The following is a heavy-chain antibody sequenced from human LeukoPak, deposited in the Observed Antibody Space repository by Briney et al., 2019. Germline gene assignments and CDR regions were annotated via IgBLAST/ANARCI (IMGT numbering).Heavy chain of an antibody. CDR2: IKSKADGETT. Sequence: GGSLRLSCAASGFTFTNAWMTWVRQAPGKGLEWVGRIKSKADGETTDYAAPVEGRFTMSRDDSKATLYLFMNGLKAEDTAVYYCTTDLGVTMIRGVLVYWGQGALVTVSS. V-gene: IGHV3-15*01. CDR1: GFTFTNAW. CDR3: TTDLGVTMIRGVLVY. D-gene: IGHD3-10*01. J-gene: IGHJ4*02.